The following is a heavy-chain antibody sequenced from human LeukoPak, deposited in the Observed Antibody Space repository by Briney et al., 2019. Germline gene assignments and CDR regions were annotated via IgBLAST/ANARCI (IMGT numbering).Heavy chain of an antibody. Sequence: GESLKISCKGSGYSFTSYWITWVRQMPGKGLEWMGRIDPSDSYTNYSPSFQGHVTISADKSISTAYLQWSSLKASDTAMYYCARFGTTGTDYYYYGMDVWGQGTTVTVSS. J-gene: IGHJ6*02. CDR3: ARFGTTGTDYYYYGMDV. D-gene: IGHD1-1*01. CDR1: GYSFTSYW. V-gene: IGHV5-10-1*01. CDR2: IDPSDSYT.